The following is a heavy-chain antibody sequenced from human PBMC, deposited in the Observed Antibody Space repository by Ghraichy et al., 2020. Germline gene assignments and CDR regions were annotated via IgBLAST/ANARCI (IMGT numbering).Heavy chain of an antibody. D-gene: IGHD1-1*01. CDR2: TRNKANSYTT. CDR3: ARVSWNGSPGISD. V-gene: IGHV3-72*01. Sequence: GGSLRLSCAASGFTFSDHYMDWVRQAPGKGLEWVGRTRNKANSYTTEYAASVKGRFTISRDDSKNSLYLQMNSLKTEDTAVYYCARVSWNGSPGISDWGQGTLVTVSS. CDR1: GFTFSDHY. J-gene: IGHJ4*02.